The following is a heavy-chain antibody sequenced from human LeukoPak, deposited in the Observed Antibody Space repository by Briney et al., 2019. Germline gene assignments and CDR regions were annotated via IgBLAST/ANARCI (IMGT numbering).Heavy chain of an antibody. V-gene: IGHV3-48*03. CDR1: GFTFSSYE. CDR3: ERVIIVGATGI. J-gene: IGHJ3*02. CDR2: VSSGGSTV. D-gene: IGHD1-26*01. Sequence: PGGSLRLSCAASGFTFSSYEMSWVRQAPGQGLEWVSYVSSGGSTVHYADSVKGRFTISRDNAKNSLYLQMNSLRAEDTAVYYCERVIIVGATGIWGQGTMATVYS.